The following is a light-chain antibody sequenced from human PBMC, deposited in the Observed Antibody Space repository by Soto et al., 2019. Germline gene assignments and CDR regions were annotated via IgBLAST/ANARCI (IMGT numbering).Light chain of an antibody. CDR1: QSISSW. CDR2: KAS. Sequence: DIQMTQSPSTLSASVGDRVTITCRASQSISSWLAWYQQKPGKAPKVLIYKASSLESGVPSRFSGSGSGTXFXLTISSLQPDDFATYYCQQYNSYPYTFGQGTKLEIK. V-gene: IGKV1-5*03. CDR3: QQYNSYPYT. J-gene: IGKJ2*01.